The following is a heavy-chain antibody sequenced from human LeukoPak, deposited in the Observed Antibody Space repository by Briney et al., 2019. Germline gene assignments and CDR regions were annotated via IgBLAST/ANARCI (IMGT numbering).Heavy chain of an antibody. J-gene: IGHJ4*02. D-gene: IGHD4-23*01. CDR3: AKGHFIGNSEFLDN. Sequence: PGRSLSLSCTASGFSFSSYGMYWVRQAPGKGLEWVALIYNDGGLPNYLDSVRGRFTISRDNSKNTLYLQMNSLRVEDTAVYYCAKGHFIGNSEFLDNWGQGTLASVSP. CDR2: IYNDGGLP. V-gene: IGHV3-33*06. CDR1: GFSFSSYG.